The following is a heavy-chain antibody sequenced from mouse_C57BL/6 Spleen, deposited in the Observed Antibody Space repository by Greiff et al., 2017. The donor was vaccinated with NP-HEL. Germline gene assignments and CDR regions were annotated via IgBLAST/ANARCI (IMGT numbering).Heavy chain of an antibody. D-gene: IGHD1-1*01. CDR2: INYDGSST. V-gene: IGHV5-16*01. J-gene: IGHJ1*03. Sequence: EVKVVESEGGLVQPGSSMKLSCTASGFTFSDYYMAWVRQVPEKGLEWVANINYDGSSTYYLDSLKSRFIISRDNAKNILYLQMSSLKSEDTATYYCARDRDYGGYFDVWGTGTTVTVSS. CDR1: GFTFSDYY. CDR3: ARDRDYGGYFDV.